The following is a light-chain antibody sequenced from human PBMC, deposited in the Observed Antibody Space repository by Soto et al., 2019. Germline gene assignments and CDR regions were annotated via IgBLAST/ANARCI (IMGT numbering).Light chain of an antibody. J-gene: IGLJ1*01. V-gene: IGLV2-14*03. CDR2: DVS. Sequence: QSALTQPASVSGSPGQSITLSCTGTSSDVGGYNFVSWYQQYPGKVPKLMIDDVSNRPSGVSNRFSGSKSGNTASLTISGLQAEDEADYYCSSYTSSSTLEVFGTGTKFTVL. CDR1: SSDVGGYNF. CDR3: SSYTSSSTLEV.